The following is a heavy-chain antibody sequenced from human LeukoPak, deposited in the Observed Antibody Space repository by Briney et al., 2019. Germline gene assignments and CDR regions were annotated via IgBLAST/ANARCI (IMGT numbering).Heavy chain of an antibody. CDR1: GFTFSSYS. Sequence: GGSLRLSCAASGFTFSSYSMNWVRQAPGKXLEWVSXISSSSSTIKHADSVXGRFTTSRDNAKNSLYLQMNSLRDEDTAVYYCARGCTSTSCYAPYFDYWGQGTLVTVSS. D-gene: IGHD2-2*01. CDR3: ARGCTSTSCYAPYFDY. V-gene: IGHV3-48*02. CDR2: ISSSSSTI. J-gene: IGHJ4*02.